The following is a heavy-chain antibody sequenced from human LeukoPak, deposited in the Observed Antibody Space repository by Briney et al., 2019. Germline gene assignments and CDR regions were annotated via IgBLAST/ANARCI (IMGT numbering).Heavy chain of an antibody. V-gene: IGHV3-30*02. CDR3: ARFTIFGVVEDY. CDR2: IRYDGINK. J-gene: IGHJ4*02. D-gene: IGHD3-3*01. Sequence: GGSLRLSCAASGFTFSSYDIHWVRQAPGKGLEWVAIIRYDGINKYYADSVKGRFTISRDNSKNTLYLQMNSLKTEDTAVYYCARFTIFGVVEDYWGQGALVTVSS. CDR1: GFTFSSYD.